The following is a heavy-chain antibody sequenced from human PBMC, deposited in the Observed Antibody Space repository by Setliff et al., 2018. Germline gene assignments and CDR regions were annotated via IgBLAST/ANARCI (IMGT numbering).Heavy chain of an antibody. CDR1: GFTFADYA. V-gene: IGHV3-72*01. CDR2: TRDRAHSHST. J-gene: IGHJ5*02. D-gene: IGHD1-26*01. CDR3: ERDADTTSPYSRFEH. Sequence: PGGSLRLSCAASGFTFADYAMTWVRQAPGRGLEWVDRTRDRAHSHSTEYAASAKGIFFIARDNSNNLLFLQMNSLSAENTAVYSCERDADTTSPYSRFEHWCQGTTVTVSS.